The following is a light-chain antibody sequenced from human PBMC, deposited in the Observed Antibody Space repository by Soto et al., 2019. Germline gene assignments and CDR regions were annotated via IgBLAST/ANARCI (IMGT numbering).Light chain of an antibody. V-gene: IGKV1-39*01. CDR1: QSLSSY. J-gene: IGKJ2*01. CDR3: QQCYSTPYT. Sequence: DIQMTQSPSSLSASVGDRVTITCRASQSLSSYLNWYQQKPGKAPKLLIYAASSLQSVVPPRFSGGGSGTDYTLTISTLQPEDFATYDWQQCYSTPYTFGQGTKLEIK. CDR2: AAS.